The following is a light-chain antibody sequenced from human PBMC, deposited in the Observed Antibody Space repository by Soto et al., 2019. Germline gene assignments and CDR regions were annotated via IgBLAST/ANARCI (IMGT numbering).Light chain of an antibody. J-gene: IGKJ2*01. V-gene: IGKV1-5*03. CDR2: KAS. CDR1: QSISSW. Sequence: DIQMTQSPSTLSASVGDRVTXXCRTSQSISSWLAWYQQKPGKAPKLLIYKASSLESGVPSRFSGSGSGTEFTLTISSLQPDDFATYYCQQYNSYSYTFGQGTKLEIK. CDR3: QQYNSYSYT.